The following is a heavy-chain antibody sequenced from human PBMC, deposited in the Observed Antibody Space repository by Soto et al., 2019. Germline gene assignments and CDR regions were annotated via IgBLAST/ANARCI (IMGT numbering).Heavy chain of an antibody. CDR2: INHSGST. V-gene: IGHV4-34*01. J-gene: IGHJ4*02. CDR1: GGAFIGYY. Sequence: ETLSLTCAVYGGAFIGYYWSWSGHPPGKGLEWIGEINHSGSTNYNPSLKSRVTISVDTSKNQFSLKLSSVTAADTAVYYCARGPPYSSGWYPSYYFDYWGQGTLVTVSS. CDR3: ARGPPYSSGWYPSYYFDY. D-gene: IGHD6-19*01.